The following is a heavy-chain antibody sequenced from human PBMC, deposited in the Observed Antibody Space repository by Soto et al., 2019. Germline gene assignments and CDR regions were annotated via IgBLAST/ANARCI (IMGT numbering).Heavy chain of an antibody. J-gene: IGHJ4*02. CDR3: ARGWGYFDY. CDR1: GGSVSSGSYY. V-gene: IGHV4-61*03. Sequence: SETLSLTCTVSGGSVSSGSYYWSWIRHPPGKGLECIGYFYNSGKTNYNPSLKSRVTISIDTSKNHFSLKLSSVTAADTAVYYCARGWGYFDYWGQGTMVTVSS. D-gene: IGHD3-16*01. CDR2: FYNSGKT.